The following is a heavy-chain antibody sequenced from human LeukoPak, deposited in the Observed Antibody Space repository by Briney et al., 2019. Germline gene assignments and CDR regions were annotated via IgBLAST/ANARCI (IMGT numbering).Heavy chain of an antibody. V-gene: IGHV3-7*01. CDR2: IKQDGSEK. Sequence: GGSLRLSCAASGFTFSSYWMSWVRQAPGKGLEWVANIKQDGSEKYYVDSVKGRFTISRDNAKNSLYLQMNSLRAEDTAVYYCARDPPSIVAEYLQHWGQGTLVTVSS. CDR1: GFTFSSYW. J-gene: IGHJ1*01. CDR3: ARDPPSIVAEYLQH. D-gene: IGHD1-26*01.